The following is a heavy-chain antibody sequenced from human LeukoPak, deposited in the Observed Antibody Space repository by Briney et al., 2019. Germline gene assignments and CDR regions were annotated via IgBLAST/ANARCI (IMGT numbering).Heavy chain of an antibody. D-gene: IGHD6-19*01. V-gene: IGHV3-53*01. CDR2: IYSGGDT. CDR3: ARQGKGSYSSAWYAFHY. J-gene: IGHJ4*02. Sequence: PGGSLRLSCAASGFNVRSNNMSWVRQVPGKGLEWVSVIYSGGDTYYADPVKGRFTVSRDNNKNTLFLQMNSLKAEDTAIYYCARQGKGSYSSAWYAFHYWGQGTPVTVSS. CDR1: GFNVRSNN.